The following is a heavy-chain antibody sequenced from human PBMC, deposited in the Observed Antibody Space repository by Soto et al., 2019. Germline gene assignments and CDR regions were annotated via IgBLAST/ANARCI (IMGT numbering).Heavy chain of an antibody. CDR2: TYYRSKWYN. CDR1: GDSVSSNSAA. J-gene: IGHJ6*02. Sequence: SQTLSLTCAISGDSVSSNSAAWNWIRQSPSRGLEWLGRTYYRSKWYNDYAVSVKSRITINPDTSKNQFSLQLNSVTPEDTAVYYCARDHPSSSAPLFDYYYFYGMDVWGQGTTVTVS. D-gene: IGHD6-6*01. CDR3: ARDHPSSSAPLFDYYYFYGMDV. V-gene: IGHV6-1*01.